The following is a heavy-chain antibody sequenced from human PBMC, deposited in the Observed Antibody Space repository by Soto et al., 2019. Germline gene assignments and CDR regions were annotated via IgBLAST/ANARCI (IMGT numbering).Heavy chain of an antibody. Sequence: SVKVSCKASGGTFSSYAISWVRQAPGQGLEWMGGIIPIFGTANYAQKFQGRVTITADESTSTAYMELSSLRSEDTAVYYCARQYDFWSGRLDYWGQGTLVTVSS. D-gene: IGHD3-3*01. CDR1: GGTFSSYA. V-gene: IGHV1-69*13. CDR3: ARQYDFWSGRLDY. CDR2: IIPIFGTA. J-gene: IGHJ4*02.